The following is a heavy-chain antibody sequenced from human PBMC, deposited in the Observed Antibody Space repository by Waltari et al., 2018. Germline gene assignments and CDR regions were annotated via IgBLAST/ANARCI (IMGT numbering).Heavy chain of an antibody. V-gene: IGHV4-59*01. CDR2: IYYSGST. D-gene: IGHD3-10*01. CDR1: GGSIGSYY. Sequence: QVQLQESGPGLVKPSETLSLTCTVSGGSIGSYYWSWIRQPPGKGLEWIGYIYYSGSTNYNPSLKSRVTISVDTSKNQFSLKLSSVTAADTAVYYCARARFGDYDYWGQGTLVIVSS. J-gene: IGHJ4*02. CDR3: ARARFGDYDY.